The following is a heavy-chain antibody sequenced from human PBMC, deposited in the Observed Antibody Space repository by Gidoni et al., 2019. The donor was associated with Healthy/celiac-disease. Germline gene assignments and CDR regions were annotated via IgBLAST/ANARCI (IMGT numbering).Heavy chain of an antibody. D-gene: IGHD1-7*01. Sequence: KGLEGVAVISYDGNNQYYADSVKGRFTISRDNSKNKLSVQMNSLRAEDTAVYYCAKEGGEYNCNYGSGFGSHYGLDVWGQGTPVTVSS. J-gene: IGHJ6*02. CDR3: AKEGGEYNCNYGSGFGSHYGLDV. CDR2: ISYDGNNQ. V-gene: IGHV3-30*18.